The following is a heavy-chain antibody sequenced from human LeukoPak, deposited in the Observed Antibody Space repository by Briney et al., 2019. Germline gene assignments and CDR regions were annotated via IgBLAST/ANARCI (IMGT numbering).Heavy chain of an antibody. J-gene: IGHJ6*02. CDR3: ARADIVVVPAAAMMDV. CDR1: GYTFTSYG. D-gene: IGHD2-2*01. CDR2: ISAYNGNT. V-gene: IGHV1-18*01. Sequence: GASVKVSCKASGYTFTSYGISWVRQAPGQGLEWMGWISAYNGNTNYAQKLQGRVTMTTDTSTSTAYMELRSLRSDDTAVYYCARADIVVVPAAAMMDVWGQGTTVTVSS.